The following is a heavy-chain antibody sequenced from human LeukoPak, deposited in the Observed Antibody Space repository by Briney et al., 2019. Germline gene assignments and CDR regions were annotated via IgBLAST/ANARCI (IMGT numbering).Heavy chain of an antibody. Sequence: GGSLRLSCAAPGFTFSDYYMSWIRQAPGKGLEWVSYISSSGSTIYYADSVKGRFTISGDNAKNSLYLQMNSLRAEDTAVYYCARAGFEQQLVHFQHWGQGTLVTVSS. D-gene: IGHD6-13*01. V-gene: IGHV3-11*01. CDR2: ISSSGSTI. CDR1: GFTFSDYY. J-gene: IGHJ1*01. CDR3: ARAGFEQQLVHFQH.